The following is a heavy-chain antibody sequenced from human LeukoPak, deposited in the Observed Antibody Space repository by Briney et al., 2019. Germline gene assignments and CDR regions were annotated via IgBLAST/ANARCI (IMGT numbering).Heavy chain of an antibody. Sequence: GGSLRLSCAASGFTFSSYGMHWVRQAPGEGLEWVAVISYDGSNKYYADSVKGRFTISRDNSKSTLYLQMNSLRAEDTAVYYCAKDQGRYGMDVWGKGTTVTVSS. CDR1: GFTFSSYG. J-gene: IGHJ6*04. CDR2: ISYDGSNK. V-gene: IGHV3-30*18. CDR3: AKDQGRYGMDV.